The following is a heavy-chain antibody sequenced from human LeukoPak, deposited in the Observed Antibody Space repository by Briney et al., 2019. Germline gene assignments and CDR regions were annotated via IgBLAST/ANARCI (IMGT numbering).Heavy chain of an antibody. D-gene: IGHD3-22*01. CDR2: ISGSGGST. J-gene: IGHJ4*02. CDR1: EFTSSTSS. V-gene: IGHV3-23*01. Sequence: GGSLRLSCAASEFTSSTSSMHWVRQAPGKGLEWVSAISGSGGSTYYADSVKGRFTISRDNSKNTLYLQMNSLRAEDTAVYYCAKDPERYYYDSSGYYYDYWGQGTLVTVSS. CDR3: AKDPERYYYDSSGYYYDY.